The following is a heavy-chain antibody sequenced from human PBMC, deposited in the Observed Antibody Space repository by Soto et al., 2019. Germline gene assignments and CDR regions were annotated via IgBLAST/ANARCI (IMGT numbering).Heavy chain of an antibody. V-gene: IGHV3-30*18. Sequence: QVQVVESGGGVVQPGRSLRLSCAASGFTSSSFVIHWVRQAPGKGLEWLAVISSDGNNQYYADSVKGRFTISRDNSKNTLYLQVNSLRAEDTAVYFCAKERGVLDAFDIWGQGTMVTVSS. J-gene: IGHJ3*02. CDR1: GFTSSSFV. CDR3: AKERGVLDAFDI. D-gene: IGHD3-10*01. CDR2: ISSDGNNQ.